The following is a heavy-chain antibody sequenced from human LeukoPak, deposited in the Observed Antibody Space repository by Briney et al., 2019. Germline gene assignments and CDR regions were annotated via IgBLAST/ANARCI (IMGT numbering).Heavy chain of an antibody. J-gene: IGHJ4*02. CDR1: GGSISSSSYY. CDR2: IYYGGNT. V-gene: IGHV4-39*07. D-gene: IGHD3-22*01. CDR3: ASVRRGYYSNYVDY. Sequence: SETLSLTCTVSGGSISSSSYYWGWIRQPPGKGLESIGTIYYGGNTYYNPSLKSRVTISVDTSKNQFSLRLTSVTAADTAVYYCASVRRGYYSNYVDYWGQGTLVTVSS.